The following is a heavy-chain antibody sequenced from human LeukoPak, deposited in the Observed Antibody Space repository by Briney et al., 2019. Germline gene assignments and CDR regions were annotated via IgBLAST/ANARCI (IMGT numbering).Heavy chain of an antibody. V-gene: IGHV4-59*12. Sequence: PSETLSLTCTVSGGSISSYYWSWIRQPPGKGLEWIGYIYYSGSTNYNPSLKSRVTISVDTSKNQFSLKLSSVTAADTAVYYCARDPDLLRFLEWLWRARAFDIWGQGTMVTVSS. CDR1: GGSISSYY. J-gene: IGHJ3*02. CDR3: ARDPDLLRFLEWLWRARAFDI. CDR2: IYYSGST. D-gene: IGHD3-3*01.